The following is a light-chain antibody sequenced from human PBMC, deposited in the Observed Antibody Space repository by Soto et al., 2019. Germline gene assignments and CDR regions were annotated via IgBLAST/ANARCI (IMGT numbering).Light chain of an antibody. V-gene: IGLV2-8*01. CDR3: SSYAGSNDVV. CDR2: EVN. J-gene: IGLJ2*01. Sequence: QSALTQPPSASGSPGQSVTISCTGTSSDVGGYHYVSWYQQHPGKAPKLMIYEVNKRPSGVPDRFSGSKSANTASLTVSGLQAEDEAYYYCSSYAGSNDVVFGGGTKVTVL. CDR1: SSDVGGYHY.